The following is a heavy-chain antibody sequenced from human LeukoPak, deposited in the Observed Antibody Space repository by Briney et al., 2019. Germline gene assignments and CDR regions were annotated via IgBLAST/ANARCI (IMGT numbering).Heavy chain of an antibody. Sequence: GGSLRLSCAASGFTFTTYWMGWVRQAPGKGLEWVASIKQDGNEKYYVDSVKGRFTISRDNAKNSLYLQMNSLRAEDTAVYYCARTEYYYGSAHDAFDIWGQGTMVTVSS. CDR1: GFTFTTYW. V-gene: IGHV3-7*01. CDR2: IKQDGNEK. D-gene: IGHD3-10*01. CDR3: ARTEYYYGSAHDAFDI. J-gene: IGHJ3*02.